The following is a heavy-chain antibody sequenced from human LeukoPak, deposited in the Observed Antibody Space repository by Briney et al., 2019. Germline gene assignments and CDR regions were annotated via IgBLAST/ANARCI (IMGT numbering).Heavy chain of an antibody. V-gene: IGHV3-11*01. CDR2: ISSSGSTI. J-gene: IGHJ4*02. D-gene: IGHD1-26*01. Sequence: GGSLRLSCAAFGFTFSDYYMSWIRQAPGKGLEWVSYISSSGSTIYYADSVRGRFTISRDNAKNSLYLQMNSLRAEDTAVYYCAREISGERTYYFDYWGQGTLVTVSS. CDR1: GFTFSDYY. CDR3: AREISGERTYYFDY.